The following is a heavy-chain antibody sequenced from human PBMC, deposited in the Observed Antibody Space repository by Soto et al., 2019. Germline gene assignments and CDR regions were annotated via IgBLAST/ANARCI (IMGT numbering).Heavy chain of an antibody. CDR3: ARQVHPGSSRD. CDR1: GYTFTSYD. V-gene: IGHV1-8*01. D-gene: IGHD3-10*01. CDR2: INPTSEYT. Sequence: ASVKVSCKASGYTFTSYDNNWVGQAPGQGLEWVGWINPTSEYTAHARKFQGRVTLTREISTATAYMELGSLTSEDTAVYFCARQVHPGSSRDWVPGTYVTV. J-gene: IGHJ4*02.